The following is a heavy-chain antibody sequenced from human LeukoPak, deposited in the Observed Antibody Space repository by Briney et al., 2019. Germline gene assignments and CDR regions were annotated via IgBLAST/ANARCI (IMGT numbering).Heavy chain of an antibody. V-gene: IGHV4-38-2*02. CDR3: ARALRSGSNYFFYGMDV. CDR1: GYSINSGYF. Sequence: PSETLSVTCTVSGYSINSGYFWSWIRQPPGKGLEYIGTIFHSGTTYYNPSLKSRVTISLDTSTNDFSLKLSSVTAADTAVYYCARALRSGSNYFFYGMDVWGKGTTVTVSS. CDR2: IFHSGTT. D-gene: IGHD3-10*01. J-gene: IGHJ6*04.